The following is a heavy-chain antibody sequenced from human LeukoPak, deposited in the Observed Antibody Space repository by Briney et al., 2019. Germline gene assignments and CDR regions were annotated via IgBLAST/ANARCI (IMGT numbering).Heavy chain of an antibody. CDR1: XFTFSSYA. CDR2: ISGSGGST. D-gene: IGHD3-9*01. CDR3: AKDLRYFDWYPFDY. J-gene: IGHJ4*02. V-gene: IGHV3-23*01. Sequence: GGSLRLSXXXSXFTFSSYAMSWVRQAPGKGLEWVSAISGSGGSTYYADSVKGRFTISRDNSKNTLYLQMNSLRAEDTAVYYCAKDLRYFDWYPFDYWGQGTLVTVSS.